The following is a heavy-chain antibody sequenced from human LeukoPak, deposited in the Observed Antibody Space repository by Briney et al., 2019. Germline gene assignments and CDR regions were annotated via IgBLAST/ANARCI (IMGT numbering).Heavy chain of an antibody. J-gene: IGHJ4*02. V-gene: IGHV3-15*01. CDR1: GFTFINAW. CDR3: TTLRGSRFEH. CDR2: LKSKTDGGTT. D-gene: IGHD1-26*01. Sequence: GGSLRLSCAASGFTFINAWMSWVRQAPGKGLEWVGRLKSKTDGGTTDYAAPVKGRFTISRDDSNNTLFLQMNSLKTEDTAVYYCTTLRGSRFEHWGQGTLVTVSS.